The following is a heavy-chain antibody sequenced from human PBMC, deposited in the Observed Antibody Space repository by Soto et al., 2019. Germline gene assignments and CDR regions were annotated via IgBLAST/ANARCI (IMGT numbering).Heavy chain of an antibody. Sequence: PGESLKISCKGSGYSFTSYWIGWVRQMPGKGLEWMGVIFPGDSDTRYSPSFQGQVNISADTSISTAYLQWSSLRASDTAIYYCARPLSSGWYFTLDNWGQGSLVTVSS. D-gene: IGHD6-19*01. V-gene: IGHV5-51*01. CDR1: GYSFTSYW. J-gene: IGHJ4*02. CDR2: IFPGDSDT. CDR3: ARPLSSGWYFTLDN.